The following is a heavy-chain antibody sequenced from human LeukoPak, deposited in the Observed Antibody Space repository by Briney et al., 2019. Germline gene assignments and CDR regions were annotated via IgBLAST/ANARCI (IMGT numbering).Heavy chain of an antibody. CDR1: GFTFSSYA. J-gene: IGHJ4*02. V-gene: IGHV3-23*01. CDR3: AKDHCGGDCYVPGY. Sequence: GGSLRLSCAASGFTFSSYAMSWVRQAPGKGPEWVSAISGSGGSTYYADSVKGRFTISRDNSKNTLYLQMNSLRAEDTAVYYCAKDHCGGDCYVPGYWGQGTLVTVSS. D-gene: IGHD2-21*02. CDR2: ISGSGGST.